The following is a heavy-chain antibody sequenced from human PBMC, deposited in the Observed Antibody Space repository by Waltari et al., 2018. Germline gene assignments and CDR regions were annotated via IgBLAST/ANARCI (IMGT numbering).Heavy chain of an antibody. CDR1: GCSISSSSYY. D-gene: IGHD6-13*01. CDR2: IYYSGGT. CDR3: ASRKEPLRSAAGLY. V-gene: IGHV4-39*01. J-gene: IGHJ4*02. Sequence: LQLQESGPGLVKPSETLSLTCTVSGCSISSSSYYWGWIRQPPGKGLEWIGCIYYSGGTYYNPSIKSRVTISVDTSKNQFSLKLSSVTAADTAVYYCASRKEPLRSAAGLYWGQGTLVTVSS.